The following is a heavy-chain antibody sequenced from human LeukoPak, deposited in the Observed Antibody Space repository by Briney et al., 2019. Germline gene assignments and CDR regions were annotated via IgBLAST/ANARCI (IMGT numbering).Heavy chain of an antibody. V-gene: IGHV3-48*01. CDR1: GFTFSSYS. CDR2: ISSSSSTI. J-gene: IGHJ4*02. D-gene: IGHD3-16*02. CDR3: ARSWGSYRTDY. Sequence: TGGTLRLSCAASGFTFSSYSMNWVRQAPGKGLEWVSYISSSSSTIYLADSVKGRFTISRDNAKNSLYLQMNSLRAEDTAVYYCARSWGSYRTDYWGQGTRVTVSS.